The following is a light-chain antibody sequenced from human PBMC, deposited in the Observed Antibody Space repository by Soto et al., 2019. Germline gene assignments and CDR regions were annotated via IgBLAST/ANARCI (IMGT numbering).Light chain of an antibody. CDR1: SSNIGRNY. CDR3: GAWDSSLTTYA. V-gene: IGLV1-51*01. CDR2: DAD. Sequence: QSVLTQPPSVSAAPGQKVTISCSGSSSNIGRNYVSWYQHVPGTAPKLLIYDADKRPSGILDRFSGYKSGASATLGITGLQTGDEADYYCGAWDSSLTTYAFGTGTKLTVL. J-gene: IGLJ1*01.